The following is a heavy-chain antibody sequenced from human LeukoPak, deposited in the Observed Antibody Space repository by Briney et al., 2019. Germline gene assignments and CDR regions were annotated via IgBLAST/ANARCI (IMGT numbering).Heavy chain of an antibody. CDR1: GFIFSSFG. CDR3: ARQGGGGANTYFDY. CDR2: IRYDGSNK. V-gene: IGHV3-30*02. D-gene: IGHD1-26*01. J-gene: IGHJ4*02. Sequence: GGSLRLSCAASGFIFSSFGMHWVRQAPGKGLEWVAFIRYDGSNKYYADSVKGRFTISRDNSKNTLYLQMNSLRAEDTAVYYCARQGGGGANTYFDYWGQGTLVTVSS.